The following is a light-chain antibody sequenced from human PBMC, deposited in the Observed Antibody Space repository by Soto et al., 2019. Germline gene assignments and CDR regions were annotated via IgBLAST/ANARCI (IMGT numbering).Light chain of an antibody. CDR3: RQRSNWPRNT. CDR1: QTVSRH. V-gene: IGKV3-11*01. CDR2: DIS. Sequence: EIVLTQSPATVSLSPGERATLSCRASQTVSRHLAWYQQKPGQAPRLLIYDISNRDTGIPARFSGSGSGTDFTLTISSLEPEDSAVYYCRQRSNWPRNTFGQGTKLEIK. J-gene: IGKJ2*01.